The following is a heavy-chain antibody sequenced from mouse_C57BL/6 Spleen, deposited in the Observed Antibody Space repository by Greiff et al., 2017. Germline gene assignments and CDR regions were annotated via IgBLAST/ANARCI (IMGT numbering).Heavy chain of an antibody. Sequence: QVQLQQSGPELVKPGASVKISCKASGYAFSSSWMNWVKQRPGKGLEWIGRIYPGDGDTNYNGKFKGKATLTADKSSSTAYMQLSSLTSEDYAVYFWARSDYGSSYYAMDYWGQGTSVTVSS. J-gene: IGHJ4*01. D-gene: IGHD1-1*01. CDR2: IYPGDGDT. CDR1: GYAFSSSW. V-gene: IGHV1-82*01. CDR3: ARSDYGSSYYAMDY.